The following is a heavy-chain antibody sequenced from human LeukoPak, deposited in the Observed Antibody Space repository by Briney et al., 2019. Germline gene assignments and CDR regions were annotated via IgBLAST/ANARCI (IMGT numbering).Heavy chain of an antibody. J-gene: IGHJ6*03. CDR1: GFTLSSHS. CDR2: ISSTRDYI. Sequence: KSGGSLRLSCVASGFTLSSHSMNWVRQAPGKGLEWVSSISSTRDYIHYANSLKGRFTISRDNAKNSLYLQMNSLRAEDTAVYHCARDPRTSGWFRNTYFFYYMDVWGKGTTVTVSS. CDR3: ARDPRTSGWFRNTYFFYYMDV. D-gene: IGHD6-19*01. V-gene: IGHV3-21*06.